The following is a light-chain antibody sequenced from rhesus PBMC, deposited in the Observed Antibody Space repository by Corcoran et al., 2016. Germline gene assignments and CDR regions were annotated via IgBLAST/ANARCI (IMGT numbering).Light chain of an antibody. CDR2: NTK. V-gene: IGLV7-71*01. CDR3: LLNYSGSYI. Sequence: QAVVTQEPSLPVSPGGTVTLTCGSSTGAVTSDKYPHWFQEKPGQAPRGLIYNTKRKHSWTPARFSGSRAGGKAALTLSGAQPEDEAEYYCLLNYSGSYIFGAGTRLTVL. J-gene: IGLJ1*01. CDR1: TGAVTSDKY.